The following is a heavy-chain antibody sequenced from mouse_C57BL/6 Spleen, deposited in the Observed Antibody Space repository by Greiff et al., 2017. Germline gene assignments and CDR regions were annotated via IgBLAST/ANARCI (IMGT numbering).Heavy chain of an antibody. V-gene: IGHV5-16*01. J-gene: IGHJ4*01. CDR3: ARQLRYAMDY. CDR1: GFTFSDYY. CDR2: INYDGSST. D-gene: IGHD3-2*02. Sequence: EVKLVESEGGLVQPGSSMKLSCTASGFTFSDYYMAWVRQVPEKGLEWVANINYDGSSTYYLDSLKSRFIISRDNAKNMLYLQMSSLESEDTATYYCARQLRYAMDYWGQGTSVTVAS.